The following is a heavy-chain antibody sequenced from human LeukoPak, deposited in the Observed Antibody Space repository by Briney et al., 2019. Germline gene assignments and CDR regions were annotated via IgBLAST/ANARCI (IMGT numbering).Heavy chain of an antibody. J-gene: IGHJ4*02. D-gene: IGHD6-13*01. Sequence: GGSLRLSCAASGFSFSTDGMHWGRQAPGKGLEWVAVISDDGNKIYYADSVKGRFTISRDKSKNSLHLQMDSLRTEDTAVYYYAKDSRRWSFDYWGQGTLVTVSS. V-gene: IGHV3-33*03. CDR2: ISDDGNKI. CDR1: GFSFSTDG. CDR3: AKDSRRWSFDY.